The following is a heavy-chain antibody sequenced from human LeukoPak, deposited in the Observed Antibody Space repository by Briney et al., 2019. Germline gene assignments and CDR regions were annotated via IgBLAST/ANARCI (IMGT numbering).Heavy chain of an antibody. D-gene: IGHD2/OR15-2a*01. CDR1: GASISGYY. J-gene: IGHJ3*02. Sequence: ETLSLTCSVSGASISGYYWSWIRQPPGKGLEWFGHIYYSGSTTYNPSLKSRVTISVDTSKNQFSLKPSSVTAADTAVYYCARCLSRCNNGFDIWGQGTMVTVSS. V-gene: IGHV4-59*01. CDR2: IYYSGST. CDR3: ARCLSRCNNGFDI.